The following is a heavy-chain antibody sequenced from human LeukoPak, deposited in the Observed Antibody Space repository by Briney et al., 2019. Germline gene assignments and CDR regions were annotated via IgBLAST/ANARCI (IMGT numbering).Heavy chain of an antibody. J-gene: IGHJ4*02. CDR3: ARDSGYISDY. V-gene: IGHV3-66*01. CDR1: GFTVSSNY. CDR2: IYGCGST. Sequence: WGSLRLSCAASGFTVSSNYRTWVRQAPGKGLDWVSGIYGCGSTYYADSVMGRFTISRDNSKNTLYLQMNSLRAEDTAVYYCARDSGYISDYWGQGTLVTVSS. D-gene: IGHD5-12*01.